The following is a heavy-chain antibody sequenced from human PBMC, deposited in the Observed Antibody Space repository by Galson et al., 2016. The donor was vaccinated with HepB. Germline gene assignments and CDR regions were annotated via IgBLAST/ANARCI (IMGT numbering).Heavy chain of an antibody. CDR2: IGSFNGNT. D-gene: IGHD6-19*01. Sequence: SVKVSCKASGYTFTKYGISWVRQAPGQGLEWLGWIGSFNGNTNYAHNFRGRVTMTSDASTNTAYMELRSLRSDDSAVYYCARRDYTSGYYSFYYMDIWGGGTTVTVSS. J-gene: IGHJ6*03. CDR3: ARRDYTSGYYSFYYMDI. CDR1: GYTFTKYG. V-gene: IGHV1-18*04.